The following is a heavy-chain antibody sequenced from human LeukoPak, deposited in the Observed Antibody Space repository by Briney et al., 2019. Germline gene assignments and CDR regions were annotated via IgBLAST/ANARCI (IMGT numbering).Heavy chain of an antibody. Sequence: GGSLRLSCAASGFTFSNYAMSWVRQAPGKGLEWVSAISHSGYTTYYADSVKGRFTISRDNSKNTVYLQMNSLRDEDTAVYYCAKRGAYSPPYWGQGTLVTVSS. CDR1: GFTFSNYA. J-gene: IGHJ4*02. CDR2: ISHSGYTT. V-gene: IGHV3-23*01. D-gene: IGHD5-18*01. CDR3: AKRGAYSPPY.